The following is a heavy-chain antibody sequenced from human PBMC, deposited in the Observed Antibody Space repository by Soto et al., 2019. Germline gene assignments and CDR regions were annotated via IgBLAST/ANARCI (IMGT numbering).Heavy chain of an antibody. V-gene: IGHV3-9*01. CDR2: ITWNSRVL. CDR1: GLNFDDFA. CDR3: AKGRYDFWSPYYFDS. J-gene: IGHJ4*02. Sequence: SLRLSCVGTGLNFDDFAMHGVRQAAGKGLEWVSGITWNSRVLAYADSVKGRFTISRDNARNSLYLQMDSLRDEDTALYYCAKGRYDFWSPYYFDSWGQGTLVTVSS. D-gene: IGHD3-3*01.